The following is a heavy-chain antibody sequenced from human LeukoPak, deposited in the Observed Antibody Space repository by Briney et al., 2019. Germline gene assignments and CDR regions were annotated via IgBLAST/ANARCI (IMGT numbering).Heavy chain of an antibody. CDR2: IYQSGSA. J-gene: IGHJ4*02. V-gene: IGHV4-38-2*02. CDR3: VRAEINDYMKY. CDR1: GYSISSGYH. Sequence: PSETLSLTCTVSGYSISSGYHWGWIRQAPGKGLEWLGSIYQSGSAYYNPSLKSRVALSVDTSKNQVSVKLSSVTDADTAVYYCVRAEINDYMKYWGQGILVTVSS. D-gene: IGHD3-16*01.